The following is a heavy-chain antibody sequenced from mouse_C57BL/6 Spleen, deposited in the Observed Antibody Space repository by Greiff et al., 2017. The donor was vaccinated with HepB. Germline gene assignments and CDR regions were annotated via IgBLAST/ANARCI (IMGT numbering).Heavy chain of an antibody. Sequence: QVQLQQSGAELVRPGASVKLSCKASGYTFTDYYINWVKQRPGQGLEWIARIYPGSGNTYYNEKFKGKATLTAEKSSSTAYMQLSSLTSEDSAVYFCARGAGGSSPFAYWGQGTLVTVSA. D-gene: IGHD1-1*01. CDR1: GYTFTDYY. J-gene: IGHJ3*01. CDR3: ARGAGGSSPFAY. CDR2: IYPGSGNT. V-gene: IGHV1-76*01.